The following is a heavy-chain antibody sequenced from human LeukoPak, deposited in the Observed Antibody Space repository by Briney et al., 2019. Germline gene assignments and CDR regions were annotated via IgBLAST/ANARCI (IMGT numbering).Heavy chain of an antibody. Sequence: ASVKVSCKASGYSFTGYYMHWVRQAPGHGLEWMGWINPNSGGTTYAQKFQGRVTMTRDTSLSTAYMELSSLKSDDTAVYYCARGVSVVTTYCLDYWGQGTLVTVSS. J-gene: IGHJ4*02. D-gene: IGHD4-23*01. CDR1: GYSFTGYY. CDR3: ARGVSVVTTYCLDY. CDR2: INPNSGGT. V-gene: IGHV1-2*02.